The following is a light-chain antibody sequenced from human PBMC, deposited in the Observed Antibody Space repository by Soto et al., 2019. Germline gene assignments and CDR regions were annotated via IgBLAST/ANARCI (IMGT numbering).Light chain of an antibody. J-gene: IGLJ1*01. Sequence: QSVLTQPPSASGTPGQRVTISCSGSSSNIESNTVNWYQQLPGTAPKLFIYSNNQRPSGVPDRFSGSKFGTSASLAISGLKSEDEADYYCAAWDDSLSTYVFGTGTKGTVL. CDR1: SSNIESNT. CDR2: SNN. V-gene: IGLV1-44*01. CDR3: AAWDDSLSTYV.